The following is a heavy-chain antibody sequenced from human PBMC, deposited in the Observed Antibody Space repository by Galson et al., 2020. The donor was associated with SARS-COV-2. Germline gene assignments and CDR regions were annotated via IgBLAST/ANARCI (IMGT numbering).Heavy chain of an antibody. V-gene: IGHV3-30*03. Sequence: GESLKISCAASGFTFSNFGMHWVRQAPGKGLEWVAVISTDGNNKYDADSVKGRFTISSDNSDNTLYLQMHSLRPEDTAVYFCARAGYSSTWTLGDAFDVWGQGTLVTVSS. CDR3: ARAGYSSTWTLGDAFDV. D-gene: IGHD3-16*02. CDR2: ISTDGNNK. J-gene: IGHJ3*01. CDR1: GFTFSNFG.